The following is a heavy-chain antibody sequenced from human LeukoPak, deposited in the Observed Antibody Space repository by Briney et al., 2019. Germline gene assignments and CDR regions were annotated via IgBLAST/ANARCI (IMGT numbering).Heavy chain of an antibody. CDR1: GGSISSYY. D-gene: IGHD1-26*01. CDR3: ARVTGAWFYFDY. Sequence: PSETLSLTCAVSGGSISSYYWSWIRQPPGKGLEWIGYIYYSGSTNYNPSLKSRVTISVDTSKNQFSLKLSSVTAADTAVYYCARVTGAWFYFDYWGQGTLVTVSS. J-gene: IGHJ4*02. CDR2: IYYSGST. V-gene: IGHV4-59*01.